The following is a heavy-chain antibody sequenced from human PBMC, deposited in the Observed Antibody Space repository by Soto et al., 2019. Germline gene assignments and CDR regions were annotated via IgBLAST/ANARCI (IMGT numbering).Heavy chain of an antibody. CDR3: AIHVLRFLEWSLRDAFDI. V-gene: IGHV1-8*01. CDR1: GYTFTSYD. J-gene: IGHJ3*02. D-gene: IGHD3-3*01. CDR2: MNPNSGNT. Sequence: ASVKVSCKASGYTFTSYDINWVRQATGQGLEWMGWMNPNSGNTGYAQKFQGRVTMTRNTSISTAYMELSSLRSEDTAVYYCAIHVLRFLEWSLRDAFDIWGQGTMVTVSS.